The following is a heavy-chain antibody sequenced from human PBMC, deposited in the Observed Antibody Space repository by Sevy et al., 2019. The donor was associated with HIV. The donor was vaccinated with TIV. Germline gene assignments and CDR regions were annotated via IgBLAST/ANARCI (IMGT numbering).Heavy chain of an antibody. D-gene: IGHD1-26*01. V-gene: IGHV3-49*03. CDR2: IRAEAYGGTP. J-gene: IGHJ5*02. CDR3: TGGWRAVSGRRFNWLYP. CDR1: GFTFGDFA. Sequence: GGSLRLSCTTSGFTFGDFAMSWFRQAPGKGLEWVGFIRAEAYGGTPENAGSVKGRFTIARDESKSIADLQMDSLETEDTAVYDSTGGWRAVSGRRFNWLYPWGQGTQVTVSS.